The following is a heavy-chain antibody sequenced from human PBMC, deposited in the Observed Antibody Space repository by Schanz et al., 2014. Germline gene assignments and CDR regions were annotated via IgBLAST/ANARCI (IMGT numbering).Heavy chain of an antibody. CDR1: GFTFSSYA. V-gene: IGHV3-30-3*01. Sequence: QVQLVESGGGLVKPGGSLRLSCAASGFTFSSYAMHWVRQAPGKGLEWVAVISYDGSNKYYADSVEGRFTISRDNAKNSLYLQMNSLRAEDTAVYYCAREQIMAAAGLVDYWGQGTLVTVSS. CDR3: AREQIMAAAGLVDY. CDR2: ISYDGSNK. D-gene: IGHD6-13*01. J-gene: IGHJ4*02.